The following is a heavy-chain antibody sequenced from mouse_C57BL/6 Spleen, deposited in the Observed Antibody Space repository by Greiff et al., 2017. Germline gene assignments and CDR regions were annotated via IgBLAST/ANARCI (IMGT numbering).Heavy chain of an antibody. J-gene: IGHJ2*01. Sequence: EVQLVESGGGLVKPGGSLKLSCAASGFTFSSYAMSWVRQTPEKRLEWVATISDGGSYTYYPDNVKGRFTISRDNAKNNLYLQMSHLKSEDTAMYYCASSRTGTCDYWGQGTTLTVSS. CDR1: GFTFSSYA. CDR3: ASSRTGTCDY. V-gene: IGHV5-4*01. CDR2: ISDGGSYT. D-gene: IGHD4-1*01.